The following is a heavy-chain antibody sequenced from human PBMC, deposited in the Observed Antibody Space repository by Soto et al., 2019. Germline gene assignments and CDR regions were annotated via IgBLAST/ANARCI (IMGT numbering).Heavy chain of an antibody. CDR3: ARGIIGYCSSTSCYTGWFDP. J-gene: IGHJ5*02. CDR2: IYHSGST. V-gene: IGHV4-30-2*01. Sequence: SETLSLTCAVSGGSISSGGYSWSWIRQPPGKGLEWIGYIYHSGSTYYNPSLKSRVTISVDRYKNQFSLKLSSVTAADTAVYYCARGIIGYCSSTSCYTGWFDPWGQGTLVTVSS. CDR1: GGSISSGGYS. D-gene: IGHD2-2*02.